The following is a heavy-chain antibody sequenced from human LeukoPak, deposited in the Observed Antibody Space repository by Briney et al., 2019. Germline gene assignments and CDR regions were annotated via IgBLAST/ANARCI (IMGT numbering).Heavy chain of an antibody. D-gene: IGHD3-22*01. Sequence: ASVKVSCKASGGTFSSYTISWVRQAPGQGLEWMGRIIPILGIANYAQKFQGRVTITTDESTSTAYMELSSLRSEDTAVYYCARAYDSSGYYQADAFDIWGQGTMATVSS. CDR3: ARAYDSSGYYQADAFDI. CDR2: IIPILGIA. CDR1: GGTFSSYT. J-gene: IGHJ3*02. V-gene: IGHV1-69*16.